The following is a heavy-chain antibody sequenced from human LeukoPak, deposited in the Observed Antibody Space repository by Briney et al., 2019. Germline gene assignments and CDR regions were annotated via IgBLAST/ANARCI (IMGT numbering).Heavy chain of an antibody. Sequence: GESLKISCKGSGYTFTTYWIGWVRQMPGKGLEWMGIIYPGDSDTKYSPSFQGQITISADKSISTAYLQWNSLKASGTAMYYCARRLTTEETFDYWGQGTLVTVSA. V-gene: IGHV5-51*01. CDR3: ARRLTTEETFDY. CDR2: IYPGDSDT. D-gene: IGHD1-1*01. J-gene: IGHJ4*02. CDR1: GYTFTTYW.